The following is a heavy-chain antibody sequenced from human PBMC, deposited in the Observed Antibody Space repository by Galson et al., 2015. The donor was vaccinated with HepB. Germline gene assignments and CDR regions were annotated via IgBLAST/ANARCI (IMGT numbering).Heavy chain of an antibody. V-gene: IGHV5-51*03. J-gene: IGHJ6*02. CDR1: GYSFTSYW. D-gene: IGHD3-3*01. CDR2: IYPGDSDT. Sequence: QSGAEVKKPGESLKISCKGSGYSFTSYWIGWVRQMPGKGLEWMGIIYPGDSDTRYSPSFQGQVTISADKSISTAYLQWSSLKASDTAMYYCARLGSITILSYGMDVWGQGTTVTVSS. CDR3: ARLGSITILSYGMDV.